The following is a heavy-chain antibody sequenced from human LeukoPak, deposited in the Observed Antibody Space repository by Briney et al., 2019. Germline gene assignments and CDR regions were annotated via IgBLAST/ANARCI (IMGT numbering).Heavy chain of an antibody. V-gene: IGHV6-1*01. CDR3: VRRVEMATTELDY. CDR1: GDSVSSNSAA. J-gene: IGHJ4*02. Sequence: SQTLSLTCAISGDSVSSNSAAWDWIRQSPSRGLEWLGRTYYRSKWYYDYAVSVKSRIAIYPDTSKNQFSLQLNSVTPEDTAVYFCVRRVEMATTELDYWGQGTLVTVSS. D-gene: IGHD5-24*01. CDR2: TYYRSKWYY.